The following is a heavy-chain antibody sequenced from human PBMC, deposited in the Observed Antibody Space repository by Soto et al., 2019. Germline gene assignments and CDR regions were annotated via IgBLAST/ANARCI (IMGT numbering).Heavy chain of an antibody. CDR3: ARDRQWEPPHYGMDV. CDR2: ISSSSSYI. CDR1: GFTFSSYS. V-gene: IGHV3-21*01. J-gene: IGHJ6*02. D-gene: IGHD1-26*01. Sequence: EVQLVESGGGLVKPGGSLRLSCAASGFTFSSYSMNWVRQAPGKGLEWVSSISSSSSYIYYADSVKGRFTISRDNAKNSLYLQMNSLRAEDTAVYYCARDRQWEPPHYGMDVWGQGTTVTVSS.